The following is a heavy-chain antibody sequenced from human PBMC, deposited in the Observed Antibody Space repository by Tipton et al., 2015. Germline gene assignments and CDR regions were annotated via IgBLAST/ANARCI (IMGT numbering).Heavy chain of an antibody. V-gene: IGHV6-1*01. CDR3: TRDPAYYYGMDV. J-gene: IGHJ6*02. CDR2: TYYRSKWYN. Sequence: GLVKPSQTLSLTCVISGDSVSSNSAAWNWIRQSPSRGLEWLGRTYYRSKWYNDYAVSLKSRITITPDTSKNQFSLHLNSVTPEDTAVYYCTRDPAYYYGMDVWGQGTTVTVSS. CDR1: GDSVSSNSAA. D-gene: IGHD6-25*01.